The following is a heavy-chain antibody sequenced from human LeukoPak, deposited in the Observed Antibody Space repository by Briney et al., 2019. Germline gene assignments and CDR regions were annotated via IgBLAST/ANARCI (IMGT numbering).Heavy chain of an antibody. D-gene: IGHD3-22*01. CDR3: ARDAWDYDSSGRLYYYYGMDV. V-gene: IGHV3-7*01. CDR1: GFTFSSYW. J-gene: IGHJ6*02. CDR2: IKQDGSEK. Sequence: GGSLRLSCAASGFTFSSYWMSWVRQAPGKGLEWVANIKQDGSEKYYVDSVKGRFTISRDNAKNSLYLQMNSLGAEDTAVYYCARDAWDYDSSGRLYYYYGMDVWGQGTTVTVSS.